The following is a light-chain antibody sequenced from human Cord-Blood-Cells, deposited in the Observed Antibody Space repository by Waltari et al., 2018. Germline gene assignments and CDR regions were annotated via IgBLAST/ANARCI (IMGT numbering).Light chain of an antibody. CDR3: CSYAGSSTWV. J-gene: IGLJ2*01. CDR2: EVS. Sequence: QSSLTQPASVSGSPGQSITISCTGTSSGVGRYNLVSWYQQHPGKAPKRMIYEVSKRPSGVSNRFSGSKSGNTASLTISGLQAEDEADYYCCSYAGSSTWVFGGGTKLTVL. CDR1: SSGVGRYNL. V-gene: IGLV2-23*02.